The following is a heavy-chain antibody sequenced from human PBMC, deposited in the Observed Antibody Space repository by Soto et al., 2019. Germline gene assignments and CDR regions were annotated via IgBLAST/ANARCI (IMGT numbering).Heavy chain of an antibody. V-gene: IGHV3-23*01. CDR3: AKGHGSGSYYWAEVDYYYYMDV. Sequence: GGSLRLSCAASGFTFSSYAMSWVRQAPGKGLEWVSAISGSGGSTYYADSVKGRFTISRDNSKNTLYLQMNSLRAEDTAVYYCAKGHGSGSYYWAEVDYYYYMDVWGKGTTVTVS. D-gene: IGHD3-10*01. CDR1: GFTFSSYA. J-gene: IGHJ6*03. CDR2: ISGSGGST.